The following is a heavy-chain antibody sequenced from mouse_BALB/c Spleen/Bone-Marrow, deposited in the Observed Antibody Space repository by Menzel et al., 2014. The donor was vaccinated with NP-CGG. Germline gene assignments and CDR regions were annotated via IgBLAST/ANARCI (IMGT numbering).Heavy chain of an antibody. CDR2: ISSSGNT. D-gene: IGHD3-3*01. CDR1: GDSITNAY. J-gene: IGHJ2*01. Sequence: EVKLLESGPSLVEPSQTLSLTCSVTGDSITNAYWNWIRKFPGNKIDYMGYISSSGNTYYNPSLKRRISITRDTSKNQFYLQLNSVTTEDLATYVCARGTGYYFDYWGKDTNLTVSS. V-gene: IGHV3-8*02. CDR3: ARGTGYYFDY.